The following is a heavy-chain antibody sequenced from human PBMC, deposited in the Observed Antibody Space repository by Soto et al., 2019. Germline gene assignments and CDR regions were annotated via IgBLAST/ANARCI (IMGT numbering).Heavy chain of an antibody. J-gene: IGHJ1*01. D-gene: IGHD2-21*02. CDR2: IYTGGTT. Sequence: EVQLVESGGGLIQPGGSLRLSCAASGFTVSSNYMSWVRQAPGKGLAWVSVIYTGGTTLYADSVKGRFTISRDISKNTVYLQMHSLRAEDTAVYYCGRDLGRDSTQHWGQGTLVTVSS. CDR1: GFTVSSNY. CDR3: GRDLGRDSTQH. V-gene: IGHV3-53*01.